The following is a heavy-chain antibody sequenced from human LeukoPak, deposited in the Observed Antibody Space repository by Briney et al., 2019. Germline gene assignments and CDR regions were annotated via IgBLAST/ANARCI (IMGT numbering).Heavy chain of an antibody. CDR1: GFTFSSYW. CDR2: IKQDGSEK. D-gene: IGHD3-16*02. CDR3: ARGFVSDYVWGSYRLDAFDI. J-gene: IGHJ3*02. Sequence: GGSLRLSCAASGFTFSSYWMSWVRQAPGKGLEWVANIKQDGSEKYYVDSVKGRFTISRDNAKNSLYLQMNSLRAEDTAVYYCARGFVSDYVWGSYRLDAFDIWGQGTMVTVSS. V-gene: IGHV3-7*01.